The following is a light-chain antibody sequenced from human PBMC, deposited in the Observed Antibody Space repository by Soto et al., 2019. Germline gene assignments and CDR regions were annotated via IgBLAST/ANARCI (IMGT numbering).Light chain of an antibody. J-gene: IGLJ2*01. CDR2: KNN. Sequence: QSVLTQPPSASGTPGQRVTISCSGSSSNIGSYTVNWYQQLPGTAPKLLMYKNNQRPSGVPDRFSASKSGTSASLAISALQSEDEADYYCAAWDDSLNAVVFGGGTKVTVL. CDR3: AAWDDSLNAVV. V-gene: IGLV1-44*01. CDR1: SSNIGSYT.